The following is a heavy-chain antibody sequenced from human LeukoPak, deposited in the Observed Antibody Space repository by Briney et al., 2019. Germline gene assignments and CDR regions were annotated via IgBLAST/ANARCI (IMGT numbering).Heavy chain of an antibody. CDR3: ARARDYDILTGGY. V-gene: IGHV7-4-1*02. J-gene: IGHJ4*02. D-gene: IGHD3-9*01. CDR2: IDTKTGNP. CDR1: GYTFSSCA. Sequence: ASVKVSCKASGYTFSSCAINWVRQAPGQGLEYMGWIDTKTGNPTYAQGFTGRFVFSLDTSVSTAYLQISSLKAEDTAVYYCARARDYDILTGGYWGQGTLVTVSS.